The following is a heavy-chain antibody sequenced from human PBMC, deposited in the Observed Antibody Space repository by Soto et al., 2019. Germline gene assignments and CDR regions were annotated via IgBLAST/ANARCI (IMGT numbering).Heavy chain of an antibody. CDR2: IYHRRST. V-gene: IGHV4-30-2*01. Sequence: QLQLQESGSGLVKPSQTLSLTCAVSGGSISSGGYSWSWIRQPPGKGLEWIGYIYHRRSTSYNPSLKSRVTISVDRSKNQFSLKLSSVTAADTAVYYCASGTRPYGMDVWGQGTTVPVSS. CDR1: GGSISSGGYS. J-gene: IGHJ6*02. D-gene: IGHD1-1*01. CDR3: ASGTRPYGMDV.